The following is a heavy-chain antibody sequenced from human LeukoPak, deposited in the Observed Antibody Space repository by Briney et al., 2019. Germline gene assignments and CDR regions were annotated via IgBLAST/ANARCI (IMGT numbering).Heavy chain of an antibody. J-gene: IGHJ5*02. CDR3: ARAVGYCSGGSCPYNWFDP. V-gene: IGHV1-69*13. D-gene: IGHD2-15*01. CDR1: GGTFSSYA. CDR2: IIPVFGKA. Sequence: ASVKVSYKASGGTFSSYAINWVRQAPGQGLEWMGGIIPVFGKANYAQKFQGRVTITADESTSTAYMEMSSLRSENTAIYYCARAVGYCSGGSCPYNWFDPWGQGTLVTVSS.